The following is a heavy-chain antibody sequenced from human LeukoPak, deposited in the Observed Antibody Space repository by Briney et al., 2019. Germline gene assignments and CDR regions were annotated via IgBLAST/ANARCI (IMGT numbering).Heavy chain of an antibody. J-gene: IGHJ4*02. V-gene: IGHV4-59*01. CDR2: IYYSGST. D-gene: IGHD2-15*01. Sequence: PSETLSLTCTVSGGSISSYYWSWLRQPPGKGLEWIGYIYYSGSTNYNPSLKSRVTISVDTSKNQFSLKLSSVTAADTAVYYCARGVDRGKYYFDYWGQGTLVTVSS. CDR1: GGSISSYY. CDR3: ARGVDRGKYYFDY.